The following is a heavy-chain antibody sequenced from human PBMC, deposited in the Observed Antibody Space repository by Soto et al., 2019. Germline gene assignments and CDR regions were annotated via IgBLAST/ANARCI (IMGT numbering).Heavy chain of an antibody. CDR2: IYYSGST. CDR3: ARVGVVPAAIVDY. J-gene: IGHJ4*02. D-gene: IGHD2-2*01. Sequence: SETLSLTCTVSGGSISSGGYYWSWIRQHPGKGLEWIGYIYYSGSTYYNPSLKSRVTISVDTSKNQFSLKLSSVTAADTAVYYCARVGVVPAAIVDYWGQGTLVTVSS. V-gene: IGHV4-31*03. CDR1: GGSISSGGYY.